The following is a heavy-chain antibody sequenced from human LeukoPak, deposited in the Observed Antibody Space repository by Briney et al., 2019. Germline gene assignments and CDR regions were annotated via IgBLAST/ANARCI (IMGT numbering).Heavy chain of an antibody. CDR2: ISGSGGST. J-gene: IGHJ4*02. V-gene: IGHV3-23*01. CDR1: GFTFSSFD. Sequence: GGSLRLSCAASGFTFSSFDTSWVRQAPGKGMEWVSGISGSGGSTYYADSVKGRFTISRDNSKNTLFLQMNSLRAEDTAIYYCAKDFSAGTYFDYWGQGTLVTVSS. D-gene: IGHD6-13*01. CDR3: AKDFSAGTYFDY.